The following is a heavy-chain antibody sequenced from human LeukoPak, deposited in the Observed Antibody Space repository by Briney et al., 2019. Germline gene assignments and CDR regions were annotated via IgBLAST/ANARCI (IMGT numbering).Heavy chain of an antibody. D-gene: IGHD3-10*01. V-gene: IGHV4-4*07. CDR3: AKSNGYGLVDI. CDR2: IYNSGST. Sequence: SETLSLTCIVSGGSISSYYWSWIRQPAGKGLEWIGRIYNSGSTNYNPSLKSRVTMSVDTSMNQFSLKLNSVTAADTAVYYCAKSNGYGLVDIWGQGTMVTVSS. CDR1: GGSISSYY. J-gene: IGHJ3*02.